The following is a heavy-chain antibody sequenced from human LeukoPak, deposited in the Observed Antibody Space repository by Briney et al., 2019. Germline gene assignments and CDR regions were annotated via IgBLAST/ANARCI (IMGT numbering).Heavy chain of an antibody. V-gene: IGHV1-69*01. CDR2: IIPIFGTA. CDR3: ARESREVCHYCYYGMDV. D-gene: IGHD3-16*01. Sequence: SVKVSCKASGGTFSSYAISWVRQAPGQGLEWMGGIIPIFGTANYAQKFQGRVTITADESTSTAYMELSSLRSEDTAVYYCARESREVCHYCYYGMDVWGKGTTVTVSS. CDR1: GGTFSSYA. J-gene: IGHJ6*04.